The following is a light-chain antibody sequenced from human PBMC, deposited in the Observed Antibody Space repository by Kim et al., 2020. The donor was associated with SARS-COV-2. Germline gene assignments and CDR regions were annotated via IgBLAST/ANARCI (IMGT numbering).Light chain of an antibody. Sequence: SESPGQTDSIPWHGDKLGAKYACWYQQKPGQAPVVVIYQDSKRPSGIPERFSGANSGNTATLTISGTQAMEEADYYCQAWDSSTVVFGGGTQLTVL. CDR2: QDS. J-gene: IGLJ2*01. CDR1: KLGAKY. CDR3: QAWDSSTVV. V-gene: IGLV3-1*01.